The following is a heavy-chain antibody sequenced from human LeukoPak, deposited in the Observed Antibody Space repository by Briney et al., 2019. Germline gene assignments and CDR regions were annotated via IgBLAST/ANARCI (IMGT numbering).Heavy chain of an antibody. CDR1: GGSISSSSYY. D-gene: IGHD6-19*01. Sequence: PSETLSLTCTVSGGSISSSSYYWGWIRQPPGKGLEWIGSIYYSGSTYYNPSLNIRVTISVDTSKNQFSLNLRSVTAADTAVYYCARATYSSGPPAAFDIWGQGTMVTVSS. CDR3: ARATYSSGPPAAFDI. J-gene: IGHJ3*02. CDR2: IYYSGST. V-gene: IGHV4-39*07.